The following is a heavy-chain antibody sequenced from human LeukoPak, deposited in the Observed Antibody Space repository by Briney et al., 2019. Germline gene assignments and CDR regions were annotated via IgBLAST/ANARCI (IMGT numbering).Heavy chain of an antibody. J-gene: IGHJ4*02. D-gene: IGHD6-19*01. CDR2: INGDAGST. Sequence: GGSLRLSCAASGFTFSTYGMNWVRQAPGKGLEWVSGINGDAGSTSYADSVKGRFTISRDNSKNTLYLQMNSLRAEDTAVYYCAKDSTPWYSSGWFGATPFDYWGQGTLVTVSS. CDR3: AKDSTPWYSSGWFGATPFDY. V-gene: IGHV3-23*01. CDR1: GFTFSTYG.